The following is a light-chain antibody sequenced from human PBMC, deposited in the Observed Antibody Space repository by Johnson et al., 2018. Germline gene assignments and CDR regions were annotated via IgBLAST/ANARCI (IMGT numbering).Light chain of an antibody. V-gene: IGLV1-51*02. CDR2: ENN. CDR1: SSNIGNNY. Sequence: QSVLTQPPSVSAAPGQKVTISCSGSSSNIGNNYVAWYQQLPGTAPKHLIYENNKRPSGIPDRFSGSKSGATATLGIHGIQNGEEADYYCGTWDSSLSAGNVFGTGTKVTVL. CDR3: GTWDSSLSAGNV. J-gene: IGLJ1*01.